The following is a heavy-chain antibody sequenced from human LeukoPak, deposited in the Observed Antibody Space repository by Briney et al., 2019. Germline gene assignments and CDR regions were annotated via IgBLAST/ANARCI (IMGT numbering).Heavy chain of an antibody. V-gene: IGHV3-30-3*01. J-gene: IGHJ3*02. Sequence: QPGRSLRLSCAASGFTFSSYAMHWVRQAPGKGLEWVAVISYDGSNKYYADSVKGRFTISRDNSKNTLYLQMNSLRAEDTAVYYCARVNDNSDAFDIWGQGTMVTASS. CDR1: GFTFSSYA. D-gene: IGHD1-1*01. CDR2: ISYDGSNK. CDR3: ARVNDNSDAFDI.